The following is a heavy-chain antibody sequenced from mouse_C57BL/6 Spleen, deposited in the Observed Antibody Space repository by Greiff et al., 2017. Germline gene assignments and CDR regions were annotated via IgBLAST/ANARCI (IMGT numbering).Heavy chain of an antibody. J-gene: IGHJ2*01. CDR2: IYPGSGST. CDR1: GYTFTSYW. V-gene: IGHV1-55*01. CDR3: ARSLYYDYDGYFDY. D-gene: IGHD2-4*01. Sequence: VQLQQPGAELVKPGASVKMSCTASGYTFTSYWITWVKQRPGQGLEWIGDIYPGSGSTNYNEKFKSKATLTVDTSSSTAYMQLSSLTSEDSAVYYCARSLYYDYDGYFDYWGQGTTLTVSS.